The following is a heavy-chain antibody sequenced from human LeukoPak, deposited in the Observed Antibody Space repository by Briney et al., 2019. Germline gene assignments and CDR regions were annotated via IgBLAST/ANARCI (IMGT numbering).Heavy chain of an antibody. J-gene: IGHJ5*02. CDR3: ARDLYGDYGNNWFDP. D-gene: IGHD4-17*01. V-gene: IGHV3-21*01. CDR1: GLTFSSYS. CDR2: ISSSSSYI. Sequence: GGSLRPSCAASGLTFSSYSMNWVRQAPGKGLEWVSSISSSSSYINYADSVKGRFTISRDNAKNSLYLQMNSLRAEDTAVYYCARDLYGDYGNNWFDPWGQGTLVTVSS.